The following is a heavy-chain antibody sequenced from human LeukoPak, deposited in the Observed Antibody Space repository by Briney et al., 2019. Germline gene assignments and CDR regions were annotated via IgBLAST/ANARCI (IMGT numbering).Heavy chain of an antibody. Sequence: SETLSLTCAVYGGSFSDYYWSWIRQPPGKGLEWIGYIYYSGSTNYNPSLKSRVTISVDTSKNQFSLKLSSVTAADTAVYYCAREVGATRSLYYYYYMDVWGKGTTVTVSS. CDR2: IYYSGST. CDR1: GGSFSDYY. V-gene: IGHV4-59*01. D-gene: IGHD1-26*01. CDR3: AREVGATRSLYYYYYMDV. J-gene: IGHJ6*03.